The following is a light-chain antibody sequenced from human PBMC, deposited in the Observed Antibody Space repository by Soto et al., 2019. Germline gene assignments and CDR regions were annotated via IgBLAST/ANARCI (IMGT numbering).Light chain of an antibody. CDR2: ATS. Sequence: EIVVTQSPATLSVSPGERATLSCRASQSVGNNLAWYQQKPGQAPRLLIFATSTRATGVPARFSGSGSGTEFTLTISSLQSVAFAVYYCQQYGAWPLTFGGGAKVEIE. CDR3: QQYGAWPLT. V-gene: IGKV3-15*01. CDR1: QSVGNN. J-gene: IGKJ4*01.